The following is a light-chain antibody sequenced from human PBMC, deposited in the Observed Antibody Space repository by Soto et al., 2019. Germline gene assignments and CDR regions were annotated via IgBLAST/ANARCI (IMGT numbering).Light chain of an antibody. V-gene: IGLV7-46*01. CDR3: LLYYNGASL. CDR2: AAI. CDR1: TGAVTSRHY. Sequence: QAVVTQEPSLTVSPGETVTLTCGFTTGAVTSRHYPYWFQQKPGQAPRTLMYAAINKHSWTPARFSGSLLGGKAALTLSGAQPEDEADYSCLLYYNGASLFGGGTKLTVL. J-gene: IGLJ2*01.